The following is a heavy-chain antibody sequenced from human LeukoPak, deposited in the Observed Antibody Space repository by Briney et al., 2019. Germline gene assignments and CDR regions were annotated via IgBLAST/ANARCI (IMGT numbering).Heavy chain of an antibody. CDR3: ARKGRRVWSFDF. CDR2: ISSSGSTI. CDR1: GFTVSNNY. Sequence: GGSLRLSCEASGFTVSNNYMTWVRQAPGKGLEWVSYISSSGSTIYYADSVKGRFTISRDNAKNSLYLQMNSLRAEDTAVYYCARKGRRVWSFDFWGQGTLATVSS. J-gene: IGHJ4*02. D-gene: IGHD3-3*01. V-gene: IGHV3-11*01.